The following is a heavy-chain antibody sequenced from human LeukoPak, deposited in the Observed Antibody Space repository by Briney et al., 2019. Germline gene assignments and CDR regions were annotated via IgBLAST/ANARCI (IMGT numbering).Heavy chain of an antibody. J-gene: IGHJ4*02. CDR2: VSGGGAYT. CDR3: AKRKTVSAVNYLAS. V-gene: IGHV3-23*01. D-gene: IGHD2-8*01. CDR1: GFSFSSFA. Sequence: GGSLTLSCVGSGFSFSSFAMSRVRQAPGKGLEWVSTVSGGGAYTYYADSVKGRFTVSRDDSKSMHFLQMNSLRPEDTALYFCAKRKTVSAVNYLASWAQGTLVTVSS.